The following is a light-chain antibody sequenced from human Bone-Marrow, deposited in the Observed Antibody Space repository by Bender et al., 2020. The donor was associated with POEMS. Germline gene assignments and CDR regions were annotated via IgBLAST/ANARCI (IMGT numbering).Light chain of an antibody. Sequence: YVLTQTPSVSVAPGETARIPCGGDNIGYKTVRWYQQKPGHAPVLVAYDLDDRPSGTPARFSGSNSGNTATLTVSRVEAEDEADYYCQVWDGYTDHVVFGGGTRLIVL. CDR3: QVWDGYTDHVV. CDR2: DLD. J-gene: IGLJ2*01. V-gene: IGLV3-21*02. CDR1: NIGYKT.